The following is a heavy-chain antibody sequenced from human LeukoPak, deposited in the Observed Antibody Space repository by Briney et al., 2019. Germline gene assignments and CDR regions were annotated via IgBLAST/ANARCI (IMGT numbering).Heavy chain of an antibody. D-gene: IGHD1-26*01. V-gene: IGHV3-23*01. CDR2: ISGSGGST. CDR3: ARDLPITVGYYYGMGV. CDR1: GFTFGSYA. J-gene: IGHJ6*02. Sequence: GVSLRLSCAASGFTFGSYAMSWVRQAPGKGLEWVSAISGSGGSTYYADSVTGRFTISRDNAKNSLYLQMNSLRAEDTAVYYCARDLPITVGYYYGMGVWGQGTTVTVSS.